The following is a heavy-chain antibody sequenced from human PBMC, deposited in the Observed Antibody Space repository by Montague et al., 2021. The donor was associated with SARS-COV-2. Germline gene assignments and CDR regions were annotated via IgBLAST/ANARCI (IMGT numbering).Heavy chain of an antibody. CDR2: INHSGST. CDR1: GGSFSGYY. Sequence: SETLSLTCAVYGGSFSGYYWSWIRQPPGQGLEWIWDINHSGSTNYNPSLKSRVSISVDTSKNQFSLKLSSVTAADTAVYYCARAIVDVTMMVVVMAGVEDYFDFWGQGTLVTVSS. D-gene: IGHD3-22*01. J-gene: IGHJ4*02. CDR3: ARAIVDVTMMVVVMAGVEDYFDF. V-gene: IGHV4-34*01.